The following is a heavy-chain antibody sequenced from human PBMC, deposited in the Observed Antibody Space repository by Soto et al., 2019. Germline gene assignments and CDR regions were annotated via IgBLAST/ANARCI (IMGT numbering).Heavy chain of an antibody. Sequence: QVQLQQWGAGLLKPSETLSLTCAVYGGSFSGYYWSWIRQPPGKGLEWIGQINHSGRTNYNPSLKSQGTITVDTSKNMFSLKLSSVTVAGTAVYYYERSRMGLLFRYYFDYWGQGTLVTVSS. J-gene: IGHJ4*02. CDR2: INHSGRT. V-gene: IGHV4-34*01. CDR1: GGSFSGYY. CDR3: ERSRMGLLFRYYFDY. D-gene: IGHD2-21*02.